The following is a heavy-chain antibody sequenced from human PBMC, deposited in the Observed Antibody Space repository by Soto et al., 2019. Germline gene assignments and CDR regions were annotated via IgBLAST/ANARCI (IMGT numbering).Heavy chain of an antibody. CDR1: GFTFSNYD. D-gene: IGHD2-2*01. Sequence: EVQLLNSGGGLVQPGGSLRLSCAASGFTFSNYDMNWVRQAPGKGLEWVSAISGRGSSTYYADSVKGRFTISRDDSKNTAYLQMNSLRAEETAVYYCAKGSIVAGAIRYDLDYWGQGTLVTVSS. CDR2: ISGRGSST. J-gene: IGHJ4*02. CDR3: AKGSIVAGAIRYDLDY. V-gene: IGHV3-23*01.